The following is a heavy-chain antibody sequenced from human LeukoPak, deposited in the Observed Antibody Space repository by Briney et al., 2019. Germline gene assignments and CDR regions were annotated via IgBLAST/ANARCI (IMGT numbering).Heavy chain of an antibody. CDR2: IYYSGST. V-gene: IGHV4-59*01. Sequence: PSETLSLTCTVSGGSISSYYWSWIRQPPGKGLEWIGYIYYSGSTNYNPSLKSRITISVDTSKNQFSLKLGSVTAADTAVYYCARVDKYYDILTGYYGYYGMDVWGQGTTVTVSS. CDR3: ARVDKYYDILTGYYGYYGMDV. D-gene: IGHD3-9*01. J-gene: IGHJ6*02. CDR1: GGSISSYY.